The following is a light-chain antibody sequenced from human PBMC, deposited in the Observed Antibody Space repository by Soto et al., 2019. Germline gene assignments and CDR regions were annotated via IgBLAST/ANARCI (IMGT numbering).Light chain of an antibody. Sequence: EIVLTQSPGTLSLSPGERATLSCRASQSVSSIYLAWYQQKPGQAPRLLIYGASSRPTGIPDRFSGSGSGTDFTLTISRLEPEDFAVYYCQQYSNGPRTFGQGTKVEI. CDR2: GAS. CDR3: QQYSNGPRT. V-gene: IGKV3-20*01. CDR1: QSVSSIY. J-gene: IGKJ1*01.